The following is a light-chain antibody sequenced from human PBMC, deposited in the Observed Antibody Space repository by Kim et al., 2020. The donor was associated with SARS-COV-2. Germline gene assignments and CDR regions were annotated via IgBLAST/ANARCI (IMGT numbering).Light chain of an antibody. CDR2: GAS. CDR3: QQCKSEPLT. CDR1: QGINNY. J-gene: IGKJ4*01. V-gene: IGKV3-15*01. Sequence: VSAGDRATLTCRASQGINNYLAWYQQKPGQAPKLLIYGASALASGVPARFSGSGSGTEFTLTITSLQSEDVAVYYCQQCKSEPLTFGGGTKVDIK.